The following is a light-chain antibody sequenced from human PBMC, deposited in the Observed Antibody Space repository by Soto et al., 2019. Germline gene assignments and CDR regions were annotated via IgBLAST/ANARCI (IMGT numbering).Light chain of an antibody. CDR3: SSYAGSFTWV. CDR1: SSDVGNYNY. J-gene: IGLJ3*02. CDR2: EVS. V-gene: IGLV2-14*01. Sequence: QSALTQPASVSGSPGQSVTISCTGTSSDVGNYNYVSWYQHHPGEAPKLIIYEVSNRPSGVSDRLSGSKSGNTASLTISGLQTEDEADYYCSSYAGSFTWVFGGGTKVTVL.